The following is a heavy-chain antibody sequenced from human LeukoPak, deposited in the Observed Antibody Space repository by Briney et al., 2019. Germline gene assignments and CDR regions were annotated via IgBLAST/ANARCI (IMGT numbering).Heavy chain of an antibody. CDR2: IYYSGST. V-gene: IGHV4-59*01. D-gene: IGHD6-25*01. J-gene: IGHJ6*03. CDR3: AREGSAAVRYYYYMDV. Sequence: SETLSLTCTVSGGSISSYYWSWIRQPPGTGLLVTGYIYYSGSTNYNPSLKSRVTISVDTSKNQFSLKLSSVTAADTAVYYCAREGSAAVRYYYYMDVWGKGTTVTVSS. CDR1: GGSISSYY.